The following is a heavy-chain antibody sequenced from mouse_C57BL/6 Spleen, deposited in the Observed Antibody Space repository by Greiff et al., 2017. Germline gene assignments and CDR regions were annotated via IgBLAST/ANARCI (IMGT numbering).Heavy chain of an antibody. CDR3: AREGNYYGSSRDY. CDR2: IYPRDGST. J-gene: IGHJ2*01. D-gene: IGHD1-1*01. V-gene: IGHV1-85*01. CDR1: GYTFTSSD. Sequence: VKLMESGPELVKPGASVTLSCKASGYTFTSSDINWVKQRPGQGLEWIGWIYPRDGSTKYNGKFKGTATLTVDTSSRTAYMELHSLTSEDSAVYFCAREGNYYGSSRDYWGQGTTLTVSS.